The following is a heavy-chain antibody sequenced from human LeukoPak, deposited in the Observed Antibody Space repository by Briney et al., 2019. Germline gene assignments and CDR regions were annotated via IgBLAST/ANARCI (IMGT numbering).Heavy chain of an antibody. J-gene: IGHJ5*01. CDR2: VYPGDSDT. Sequence: GESLKISCKASGYTFTAYWIGWVRQMPGKGLEWMGIVYPGDSDTRYSPSFQGQVTISADKSITTAYLQWSSLKASDTAIYCCARGRPGCSGGSCYWVVNWFDSWGQGTLVTVSS. CDR3: ARGRPGCSGGSCYWVVNWFDS. V-gene: IGHV5-51*01. D-gene: IGHD2-15*01. CDR1: GYTFTAYW.